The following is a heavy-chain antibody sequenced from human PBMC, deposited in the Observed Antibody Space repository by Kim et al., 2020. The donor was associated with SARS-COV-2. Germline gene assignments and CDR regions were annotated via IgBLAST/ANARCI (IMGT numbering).Heavy chain of an antibody. D-gene: IGHD2-15*01. J-gene: IGHJ5*02. Sequence: KQYADPVKGRFTISRDNANNLLSLQMNSLRAEDTAVYYCARDRARALVDPWGQGTLVTVSS. CDR2: K. V-gene: IGHV3-7*01. CDR3: ARDRARALVDP.